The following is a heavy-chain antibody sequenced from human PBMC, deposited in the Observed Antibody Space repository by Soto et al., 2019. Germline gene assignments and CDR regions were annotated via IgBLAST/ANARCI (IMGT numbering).Heavy chain of an antibody. CDR3: ARDPSDSSSWLYD. D-gene: IGHD6-13*01. V-gene: IGHV4-4*07. Sequence: QVQLHASGPGLVKPAETLSLTCTVSGGYITRNSWSWIRQPARKGLEWIGLIYARGTTYYNPSLTSRVTMSVDTATNQFSLKLSAVTAAHTAVYYWARDPSDSSSWLYDWGQGTLFTVCS. J-gene: IGHJ4*02. CDR1: GGYITRNS. CDR2: IYARGTT.